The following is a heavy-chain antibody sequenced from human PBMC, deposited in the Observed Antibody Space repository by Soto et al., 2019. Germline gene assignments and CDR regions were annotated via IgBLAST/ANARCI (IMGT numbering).Heavy chain of an antibody. Sequence: QLQLQESGPGLVKSSETLSLTCTVSGGSISKSNYFWGWIRQAPGKGLEWIASILYSGTTSYNSSHKSRVAISVDTSKNQFSLELNSVTAADTAVYYCARLGWGNGDSDYWGQGTLVTVSS. CDR2: ILYSGTT. CDR1: GGSISKSNYF. CDR3: ARLGWGNGDSDY. V-gene: IGHV4-39*01. J-gene: IGHJ4*02. D-gene: IGHD2-21*01.